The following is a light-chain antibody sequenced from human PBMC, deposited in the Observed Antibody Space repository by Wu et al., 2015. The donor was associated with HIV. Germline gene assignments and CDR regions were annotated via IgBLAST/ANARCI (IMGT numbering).Light chain of an antibody. CDR1: XRFSSNY. Sequence: CRASXRFSSNYLDLVPNQKPRPRLPRLLISVASSRATGIPDRFSGSVSGTDFTLTISRLEPEDFALYYCQQYGSSPPTFGGGTKVEIK. CDR2: VAS. CDR3: QQYGSSPPT. J-gene: IGKJ4*01. V-gene: IGKV3-20*01.